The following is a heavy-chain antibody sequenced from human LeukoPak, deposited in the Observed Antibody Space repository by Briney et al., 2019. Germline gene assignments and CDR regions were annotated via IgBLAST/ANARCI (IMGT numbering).Heavy chain of an antibody. V-gene: IGHV3-23*01. CDR1: GGSFSGYY. CDR2: ISGTNDNT. Sequence: ETLSLTCAVYGGSFSGYYWSWLRQAPGKGLECVSSISGTNDNTYYADSVKDRFTISRDNSKNTLSLQMNSLRAEDTAVYYCAKGRGTTVTSAANYWGQGTLVTVST. D-gene: IGHD4-17*01. CDR3: AKGRGTTVTSAANY. J-gene: IGHJ4*02.